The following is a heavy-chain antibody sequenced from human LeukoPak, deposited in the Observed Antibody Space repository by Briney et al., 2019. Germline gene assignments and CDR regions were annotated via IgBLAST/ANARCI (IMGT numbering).Heavy chain of an antibody. Sequence: GESLKISCKGSGYSFTNYWIGWVRQMPGKGLEWMGVIYPGDSDTRYSPSFQGQVTISADKSISTAYLQWSSLKASDTAMYYCATFVLSSGYYFPFDYWGQGTLVTVSS. CDR3: ATFVLSSGYYFPFDY. D-gene: IGHD3-22*01. V-gene: IGHV5-51*01. J-gene: IGHJ4*02. CDR2: IYPGDSDT. CDR1: GYSFTNYW.